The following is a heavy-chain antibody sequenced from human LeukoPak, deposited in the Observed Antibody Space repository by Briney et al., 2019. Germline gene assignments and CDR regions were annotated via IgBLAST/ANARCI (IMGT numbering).Heavy chain of an antibody. J-gene: IGHJ4*02. D-gene: IGHD3-10*01. CDR1: GGSISSYY. CDR2: IYYSGST. CDR3: ARAGGSGSPGYFDY. V-gene: IGHV4-59*01. Sequence: SETLSLTCTVSGGSISSYYWSWIRQPPGKGLEWIGYIYYSGSTNYNPSLKSRVTISVDTSKNQFSLKLSSVTAADTAVYYCARAGGSGSPGYFDYWGQGTLVTVSS.